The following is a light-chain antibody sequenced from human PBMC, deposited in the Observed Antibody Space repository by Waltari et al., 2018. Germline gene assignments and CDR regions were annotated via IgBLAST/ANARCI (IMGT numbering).Light chain of an antibody. CDR2: GAS. CDR3: QQYVRCFPLT. CDR1: QSVDNNY. J-gene: IGKJ4*01. Sequence: EIVLTQSPGTLSLSPGERATLSCRASQSVDNNYLAWYQQKPGQAPRLLIYGASNRAIGIPDRFSGSGSGTDFTLTIIRLEPEDFAVYYCQQYVRCFPLTFGGGTKVEIK. V-gene: IGKV3-20*01.